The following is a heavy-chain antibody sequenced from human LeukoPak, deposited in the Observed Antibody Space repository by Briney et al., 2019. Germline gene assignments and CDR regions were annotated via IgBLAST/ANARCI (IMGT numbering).Heavy chain of an antibody. D-gene: IGHD3-22*01. J-gene: IGHJ4*02. CDR1: GGSISSYY. Sequence: SETLSLTCTVPGGSISSYYWSWIRQPPGKGLEWIGYIYYSGSTYYNPSLKSRVTISVDTSKNQFSLKLSSVTAADTAVYYCARLTYYYDSSGYYPLLDYWGQGTLVTVSS. CDR3: ARLTYYYDSSGYYPLLDY. V-gene: IGHV4-59*06. CDR2: IYYSGST.